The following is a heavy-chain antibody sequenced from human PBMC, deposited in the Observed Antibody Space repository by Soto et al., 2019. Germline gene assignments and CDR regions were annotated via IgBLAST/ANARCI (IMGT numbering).Heavy chain of an antibody. CDR1: GYIFGTDW. CDR3: VRVPQNYYYYLTDV. CDR2: IYPDDSDT. Sequence: PGESLKISCKSSGYIFGTDWIGWVRQMSGKGLEWMGIIYPDDSDTRYSPSFQGQVTISADKSISTAYLHWSSLKASDTATYYCVRVPQNYYYYLTDVWGQGTTVTVSS. V-gene: IGHV5-51*01. J-gene: IGHJ6*02.